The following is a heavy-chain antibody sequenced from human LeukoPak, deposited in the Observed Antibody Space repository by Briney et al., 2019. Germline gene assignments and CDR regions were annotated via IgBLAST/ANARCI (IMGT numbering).Heavy chain of an antibody. D-gene: IGHD6-13*01. V-gene: IGHV3-30*04. J-gene: IGHJ4*02. CDR3: ARGLLKLVRSLYFDY. CDR1: GFTFSSYA. Sequence: PGGSLRLSCAASGFTFSSYAMHWVRQAPGKGLEWVTVISYDGSNKYYADSVKGRFTISRDNSKNTLYLQMNSLRPEDTAVYYCARGLLKLVRSLYFDYWGQGTLVTVSP. CDR2: ISYDGSNK.